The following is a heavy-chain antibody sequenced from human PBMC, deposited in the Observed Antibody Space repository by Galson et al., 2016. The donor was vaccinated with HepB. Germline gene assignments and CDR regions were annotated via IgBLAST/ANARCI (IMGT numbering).Heavy chain of an antibody. CDR3: ARGRVYYYGPGSYYTLDY. D-gene: IGHD3-10*01. CDR2: INPSGDST. V-gene: IGHV1-46*01. CDR1: GYTFTTYY. Sequence: SVKVSCKASGYTFTTYYMHWVRQAPGQGLEWMGMINPSGDSTNYAQKFQGRVTMTRDTSTSTVYMELSSLRSEDAAVYYCARGRVYYYGPGSYYTLDYWGQGTLVTVSS. J-gene: IGHJ4*02.